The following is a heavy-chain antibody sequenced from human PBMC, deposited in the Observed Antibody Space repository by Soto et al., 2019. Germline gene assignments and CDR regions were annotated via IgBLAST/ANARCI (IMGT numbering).Heavy chain of an antibody. CDR1: GGSISSYY. CDR2: IYYSGST. V-gene: IGHV4-59*01. J-gene: IGHJ5*02. D-gene: IGHD3-16*01. Sequence: PSETLSLTCTVSGGSISSYYWSWIRQPPGKGLEWIGYIYYSGSTNYNPSLKSRVTISVDTSKNQFSLKLSSVTAADTAVYYCARARSTYDYVWGSYPKMAWFDPWGQGTLVTGS. CDR3: ARARSTYDYVWGSYPKMAWFDP.